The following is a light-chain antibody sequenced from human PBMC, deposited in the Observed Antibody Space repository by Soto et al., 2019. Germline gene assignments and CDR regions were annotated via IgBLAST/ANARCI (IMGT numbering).Light chain of an antibody. Sequence: DIRMTQSPSSLSASIGYRVTITCRASQGISNDLGWYQQKPGLAPKRLISAASTLQSGVPSRFSGSGSGTEFTLTISSLQPDDFATYYCQQYNSYSITFGQGTRLEIK. J-gene: IGKJ5*01. CDR1: QGISND. V-gene: IGKV1-17*01. CDR3: QQYNSYSIT. CDR2: AAS.